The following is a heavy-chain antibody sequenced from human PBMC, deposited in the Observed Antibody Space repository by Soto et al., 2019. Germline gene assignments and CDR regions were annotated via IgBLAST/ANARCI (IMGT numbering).Heavy chain of an antibody. CDR1: GYTFSGYS. D-gene: IGHD2-15*01. J-gene: IGHJ6*02. CDR2: ISGYNGNT. Sequence: QVVLEQSGGEVKKPGASVKVSCKASGYTFSGYSITWVRQAPGQGLEWMGRISGYNGNTNYARTLRGRLTLTTDSSTSTAYMELRSLTSDDTAVYYCARDVFSGGAPACPDMDVWGQGTTVTVSS. CDR3: ARDVFSGGAPACPDMDV. V-gene: IGHV1-18*04.